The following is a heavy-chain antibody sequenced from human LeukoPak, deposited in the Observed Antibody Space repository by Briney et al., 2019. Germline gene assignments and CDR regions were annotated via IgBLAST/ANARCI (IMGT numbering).Heavy chain of an antibody. J-gene: IGHJ4*02. CDR2: ISAYNGNT. Sequence: ASVKVSCKASGYSFPSYGISWVRQAPGQGLEWMGWISAYNGNTNYAQKLQGRVTMTTDTSTSTAYMELRSLRSDDTAVYYCARDFGDIVVVPAAMALDYWGQGTLVTVSS. CDR3: ARDFGDIVVVPAAMALDY. D-gene: IGHD2-2*01. CDR1: GYSFPSYG. V-gene: IGHV1-18*01.